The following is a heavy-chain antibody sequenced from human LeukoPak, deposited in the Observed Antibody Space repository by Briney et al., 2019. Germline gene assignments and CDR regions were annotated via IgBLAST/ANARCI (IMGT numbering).Heavy chain of an antibody. D-gene: IGHD1-14*01. V-gene: IGHV3-11*05. CDR1: GFTFRDRY. J-gene: IGHJ4*02. CDR3: VTETTEGAKDY. Sequence: PGGSLRLSCAASGFTFRDRYMGWVRQAPGKGLAWVSYISSSSHYTNYGASVRGRFIISRDNARDSLYLQMNSLRVEDTAIYYCVTETTEGAKDYWGQGTLVTVSS. CDR2: ISSSSHYT.